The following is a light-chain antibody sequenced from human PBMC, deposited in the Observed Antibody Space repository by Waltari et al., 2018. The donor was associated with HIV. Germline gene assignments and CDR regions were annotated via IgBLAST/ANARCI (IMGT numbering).Light chain of an antibody. V-gene: IGKV1-39*01. J-gene: IGKJ3*01. CDR1: QTISSY. Sequence: DIQMSQSPSSLSASFGDRVIITCRASQTISSYVNWYQHKSGRAPHLLIYAASSLQIGVPSRFSGSGSGTDFTLTIDSLQAEDFATYYCQQSYNKVTFGPGTRV. CDR2: AAS. CDR3: QQSYNKVT.